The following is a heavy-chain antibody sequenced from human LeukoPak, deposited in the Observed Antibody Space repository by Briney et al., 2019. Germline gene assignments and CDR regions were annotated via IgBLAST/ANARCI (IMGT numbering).Heavy chain of an antibody. Sequence: ASVKVSCKASGYTFTNYGISWVRQAPGQGLEWMGWISPYNGNTNYALKLQGRVIMTTDTSTSTAYMELRCLRPDDTAVYYCARDMLTTADFDYWGQGTLVTVSS. CDR1: GYTFTNYG. J-gene: IGHJ4*02. CDR3: ARDMLTTADFDY. D-gene: IGHD3-16*01. CDR2: ISPYNGNT. V-gene: IGHV1-18*01.